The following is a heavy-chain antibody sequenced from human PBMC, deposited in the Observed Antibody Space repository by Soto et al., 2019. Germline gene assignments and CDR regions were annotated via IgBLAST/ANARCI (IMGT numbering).Heavy chain of an antibody. D-gene: IGHD3-3*01. V-gene: IGHV4-39*01. CDR2: IYYSGST. J-gene: IGHJ4*02. CDR1: GGSISSSTYY. CDR3: ARLGYDFWSGYPRGGFDY. Sequence: PSETLSLTCTVSGGSISSSTYYWGWIRQPPGKGLEWIGSIYYSGSTYYNPSLKSRVTISVETSKNQLTLKLSSVTAADTAVYYCARLGYDFWSGYPRGGFDYWGQGTLVTVSS.